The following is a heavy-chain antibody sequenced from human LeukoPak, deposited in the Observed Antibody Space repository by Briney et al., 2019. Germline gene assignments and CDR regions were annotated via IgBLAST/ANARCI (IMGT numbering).Heavy chain of an antibody. D-gene: IGHD6-25*01. V-gene: IGHV3-23*01. CDR2: ITSGGGTT. Sequence: GGSLRLSCAASGFTFSSYTMSWVRQAPGKALEWVSAITSGGGTTYYAGSVKGRFTISRDNSKNTLYLQMNSLRAEDTAVYYCARDPPRAAWVFDYWGQGTLVSVSS. CDR1: GFTFSSYT. J-gene: IGHJ4*02. CDR3: ARDPPRAAWVFDY.